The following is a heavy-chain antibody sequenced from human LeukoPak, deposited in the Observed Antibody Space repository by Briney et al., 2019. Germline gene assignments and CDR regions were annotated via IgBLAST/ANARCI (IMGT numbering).Heavy chain of an antibody. D-gene: IGHD6-19*01. CDR1: GYSFTSYW. Sequence: GESLKISCKGCGYSFTSYWIGWVRQMPGKGLEWMGIIYPGDSDTRYSPSFQGQVTISADKSISTAYLQWSSLKASDTAMYYCARLNKQWLAPTPDLDYWGQGTLVAVSS. CDR2: IYPGDSDT. J-gene: IGHJ4*02. V-gene: IGHV5-51*01. CDR3: ARLNKQWLAPTPDLDY.